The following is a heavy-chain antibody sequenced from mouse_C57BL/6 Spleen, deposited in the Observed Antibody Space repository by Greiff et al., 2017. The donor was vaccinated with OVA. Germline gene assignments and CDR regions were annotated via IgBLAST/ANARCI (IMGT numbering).Heavy chain of an antibody. CDR3: ARGGYDGYFDY. CDR2: IDPSDSYT. Sequence: VQLQQPGAELVMPGASVKLSCKASGYTFTSYWMHWVKQRPGQGLEWIGEIDPSDSYTNYNQKFKGKSTLTVDKSSSTAYMQLSSLTSEDSAVYYCARGGYDGYFDYWGQGTTLTVSS. J-gene: IGHJ2*01. D-gene: IGHD2-2*01. CDR1: GYTFTSYW. V-gene: IGHV1-69*01.